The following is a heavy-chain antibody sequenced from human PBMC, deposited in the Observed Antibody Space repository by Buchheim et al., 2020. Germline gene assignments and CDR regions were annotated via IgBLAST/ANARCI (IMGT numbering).Heavy chain of an antibody. Sequence: VQLVESGGGVVQPGRSLRLSCAASGFTFSSYSMNWVRQAPGKGLEWVSSISSSSSYIYYADSVKGRFTISRDNAKNSLYLQMNSLRAEDTAVYYCARGFREMHYYYYGMDVWGQGTT. CDR3: ARGFREMHYYYYGMDV. CDR1: GFTFSSYS. J-gene: IGHJ6*02. D-gene: IGHD3-10*01. CDR2: ISSSSSYI. V-gene: IGHV3-21*01.